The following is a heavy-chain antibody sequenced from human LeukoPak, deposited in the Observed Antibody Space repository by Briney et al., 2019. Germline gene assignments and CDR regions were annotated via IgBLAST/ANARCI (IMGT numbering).Heavy chain of an antibody. J-gene: IGHJ4*02. Sequence: GGSLRLSCAASGFTFSSYAMSWVRQAPGKGLELVSAISGSGGSTYYADSVKGRFTISRDNSTNTLYLQMNSLRAEDTAVYYCAKDFRDGSSSFDYWGQGTLVTVSS. CDR1: GFTFSSYA. V-gene: IGHV3-23*01. CDR3: AKDFRDGSSSFDY. CDR2: ISGSGGST. D-gene: IGHD6-6*01.